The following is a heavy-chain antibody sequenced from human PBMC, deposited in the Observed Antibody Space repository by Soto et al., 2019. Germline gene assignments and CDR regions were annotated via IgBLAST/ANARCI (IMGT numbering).Heavy chain of an antibody. J-gene: IGHJ6*02. CDR2: IRSKANSYAT. CDR1: GFTFSGSA. D-gene: IGHD3-22*01. V-gene: IGHV3-73*01. CDR3: TSPYYYDSSGYYYYYYGMDV. Sequence: GGSLRLSCAASGFTFSGSAMHWVRQASGKGLEWVGRIRSKANSYATAYAASVKGRFTISRDDSKNTAYLQMNSLKTEDTAVYYCTSPYYYDSSGYYYYYYGMDVWGQGTTVTVSS.